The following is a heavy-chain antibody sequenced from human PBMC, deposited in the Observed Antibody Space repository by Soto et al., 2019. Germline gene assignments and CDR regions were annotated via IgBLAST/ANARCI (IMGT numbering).Heavy chain of an antibody. D-gene: IGHD7-27*01. CDR2: ISTDSGRAT. V-gene: IGHV3-11*01. J-gene: IGHJ5*01. CDR3: AKENWANPAS. CDR1: GFMCGDWF. Sequence: GGSLRVSCGASGFMCGDWFVSWIRQAQGKGLEWISYISTDSGRATRYADSVKGRFTISRDNAKNSLFLQMNNLTFEDMAAYYCAKENWANPASWGHGTLVIVSS.